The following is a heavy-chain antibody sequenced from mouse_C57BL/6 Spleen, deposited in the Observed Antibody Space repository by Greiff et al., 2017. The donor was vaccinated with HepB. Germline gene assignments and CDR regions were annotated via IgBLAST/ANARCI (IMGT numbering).Heavy chain of an antibody. D-gene: IGHD1-1*01. Sequence: QVQLQQSGPELVKPGASVKISCKASGYAFSSSWMNWVKQRPGKGLEWIGRIYPGDGDTNYNGKFKGKATLTADKSSSTAYMQLSSLTSEDSAVYFCARSPDYYGSSHYFDYWGQGTTLTVSS. CDR3: ARSPDYYGSSHYFDY. V-gene: IGHV1-82*01. CDR2: IYPGDGDT. CDR1: GYAFSSSW. J-gene: IGHJ2*01.